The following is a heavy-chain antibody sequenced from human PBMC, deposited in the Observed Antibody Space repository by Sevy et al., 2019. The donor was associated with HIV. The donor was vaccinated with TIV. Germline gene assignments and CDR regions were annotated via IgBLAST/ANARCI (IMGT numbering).Heavy chain of an antibody. Sequence: GGSLRLSCTASGFTFGDYAMSWFRQAPGKGLEWVAFIRRNSYEPYGGTTEYAASVKGRFTISRDDSKSIAYLQMNSLKTEDTAFYYCTRALATVVTPEYYFDYWGQRTMVTVSS. V-gene: IGHV3-49*03. CDR1: GFTFGDYA. D-gene: IGHD4-17*01. J-gene: IGHJ4*01. CDR3: TRALATVVTPEYYFDY. CDR2: IRRNSYEPYGGTT.